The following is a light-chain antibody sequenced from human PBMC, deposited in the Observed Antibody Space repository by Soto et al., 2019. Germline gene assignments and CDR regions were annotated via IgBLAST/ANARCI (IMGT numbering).Light chain of an antibody. J-gene: IGLJ1*01. V-gene: IGLV2-14*03. CDR3: SSYRSGSTPYV. Sequence: QSALTQPASVSGSPGQSITISCTGTSSDVGGYNYVSWYQHHPGKAPKLIIYDVNNRPSGLSNRFSGSKSGNTASLTISGLQAADEADYYCSSYRSGSTPYVFGTGTKLTVL. CDR1: SSDVGGYNY. CDR2: DVN.